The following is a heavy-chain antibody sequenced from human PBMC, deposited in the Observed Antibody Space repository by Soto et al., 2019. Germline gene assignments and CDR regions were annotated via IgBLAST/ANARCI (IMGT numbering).Heavy chain of an antibody. CDR2: ISGLGVPTNTGGST. V-gene: IGHV3-23*01. CDR3: AKQFGQNFDY. Sequence: EVQLLESGGGLVQPGGSLRLSCAGSGFTFSTQALTWVRQAPGKGLEWVSTISGLGVPTNTGGSTNCADSVKGRVTISRKNSKDTLYLQMNNLRAEDTAVYDCAKQFGQNFDYGGQGTLVTVSS. CDR1: GFTFSTQA. D-gene: IGHD3-16*01. J-gene: IGHJ4*02.